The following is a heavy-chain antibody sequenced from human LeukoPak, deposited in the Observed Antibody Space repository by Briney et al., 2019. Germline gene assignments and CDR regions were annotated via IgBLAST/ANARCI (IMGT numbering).Heavy chain of an antibody. CDR3: ARDVSVVPAAPDALDI. Sequence: GSSLRLSCAASGFTFSSYGMHGVRHAPGKGLEWGAVIWHDGSNKYYADSVKGRFTISRDNSKNTLYLQLNSLRAEDTAVYYCARDVSVVPAAPDALDIWGQGTLVTVSS. V-gene: IGHV3-33*01. D-gene: IGHD2-2*01. CDR2: IWHDGSNK. CDR1: GFTFSSYG. J-gene: IGHJ4*02.